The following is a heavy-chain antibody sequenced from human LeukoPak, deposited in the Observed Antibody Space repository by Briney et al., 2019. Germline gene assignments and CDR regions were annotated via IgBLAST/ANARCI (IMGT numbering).Heavy chain of an antibody. J-gene: IGHJ3*02. Sequence: PGRSLRLSCAASGFTFSSYDMHWVRQAPGKGLGWGALIWYDGSNKNYADSVKGRFTISRDNSKNTLFLQMNSPRAEDTAVYYCAREASDAFDIWGQGTMVTVSS. CDR3: AREASDAFDI. CDR2: IWYDGSNK. CDR1: GFTFSSYD. V-gene: IGHV3-33*01.